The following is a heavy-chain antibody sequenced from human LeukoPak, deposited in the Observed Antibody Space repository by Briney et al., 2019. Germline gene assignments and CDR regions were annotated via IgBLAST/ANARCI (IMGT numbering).Heavy chain of an antibody. Sequence: PSETLSLTCTVSGVSISSGSYYWSWLRQPAGKGLEWSGRIYTSGSTNYNPSLKSRVTISVDTSKNQFSLKLISVTAADTAVYYCARVLEKYGELLSRTAYNWFDPWGQGTLVTVSS. CDR1: GVSISSGSYY. V-gene: IGHV4-61*02. CDR3: ARVLEKYGELLSRTAYNWFDP. CDR2: IYTSGST. J-gene: IGHJ5*02. D-gene: IGHD1-26*01.